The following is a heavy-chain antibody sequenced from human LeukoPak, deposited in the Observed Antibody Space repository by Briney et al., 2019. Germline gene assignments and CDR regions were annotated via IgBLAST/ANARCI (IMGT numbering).Heavy chain of an antibody. CDR1: GFTFSSYS. V-gene: IGHV3-21*01. CDR2: ISSSSSYI. Sequence: KPGGSLRLSCAASGFTFSSYSMNRVRQAPGKGLEWVSSISSSSSYIYYADSVKGRFTISRDNAKNPLYLQMNSLRAEDTAVYYCARDLNWNYVPWGQGTLVTVSS. D-gene: IGHD1-7*01. J-gene: IGHJ5*02. CDR3: ARDLNWNYVP.